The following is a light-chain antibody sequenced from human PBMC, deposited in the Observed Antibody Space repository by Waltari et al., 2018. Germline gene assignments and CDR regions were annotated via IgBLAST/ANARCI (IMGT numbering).Light chain of an antibody. Sequence: DIQMTQSPSSLSASLGDRVTITCRASQSISSYLNWYQQKPGKAPKLLIYAASSLQSGVPSRFSGSGSGTDFTLTISSLQPEDFATYYCQQSYSTPPWTFGPGTKVDIK. CDR3: QQSYSTPPWT. J-gene: IGKJ3*01. CDR1: QSISSY. CDR2: AAS. V-gene: IGKV1-39*01.